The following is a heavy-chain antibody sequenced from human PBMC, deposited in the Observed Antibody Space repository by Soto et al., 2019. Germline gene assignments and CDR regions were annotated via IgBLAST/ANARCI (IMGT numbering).Heavy chain of an antibody. J-gene: IGHJ4*02. CDR1: GYSFTTYG. V-gene: IGHV1-2*02. Sequence: ASVKVSCKASGYSFTTYGIFWVRQAPGQGFEWMGRISPKSGGTNYAQKFQGRVSMTWDTSLKTAYMELSSLMSEDTAVYYCARPPGYISDWYYFDLWGQGTLVTVSS. D-gene: IGHD3-9*01. CDR2: ISPKSGGT. CDR3: ARPPGYISDWYYFDL.